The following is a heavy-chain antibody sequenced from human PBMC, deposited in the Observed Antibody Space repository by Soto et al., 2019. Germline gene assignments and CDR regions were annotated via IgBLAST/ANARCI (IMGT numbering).Heavy chain of an antibody. CDR1: GFSFSTYE. CDR2: ISSRGGTK. D-gene: IGHD1-26*01. V-gene: IGHV3-48*03. Sequence: EVQLVESGGGWVQPGGSLRLSCVASGFSFSTYEMDWVRQAPGRGLGWVSYISSRGGTKYYADSVKGRFTISRDNAKNTLYLQMNSLRVEDTAVDFCARGTWGQPGVGMDVWGQGTTVTVSS. J-gene: IGHJ6*02. CDR3: ARGTWGQPGVGMDV.